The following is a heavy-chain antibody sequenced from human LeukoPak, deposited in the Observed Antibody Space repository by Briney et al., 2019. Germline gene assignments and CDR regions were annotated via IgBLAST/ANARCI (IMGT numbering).Heavy chain of an antibody. V-gene: IGHV4-61*02. J-gene: IGHJ4*02. Sequence: SETLSLTCTVSGGSISSGSYYWRWIRQPAGKGLEWIGRIYTSGSTNYNPSLKSRVTISVDTSKNQFSLKLSSVTAADTAVYYCARGGYSYGRPYDYWGQGTLVTVSS. CDR2: IYTSGST. CDR1: GGSISSGSYY. D-gene: IGHD5-18*01. CDR3: ARGGYSYGRPYDY.